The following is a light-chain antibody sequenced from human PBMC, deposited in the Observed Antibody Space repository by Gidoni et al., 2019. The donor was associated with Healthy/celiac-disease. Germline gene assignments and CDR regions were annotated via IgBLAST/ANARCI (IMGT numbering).Light chain of an antibody. CDR1: QDISNY. V-gene: IGKV1-33*01. Sequence: IQMHQSPSSLSASVGDRVTITCQASQDISNYLNWYQQKPGKAPKLLIYDASNLETGVPSRFSGSGSGTDFTLTISSLQPEDIATYYCQQYDNLPYTFGQGTKVEIK. CDR3: QQYDNLPYT. CDR2: DAS. J-gene: IGKJ2*01.